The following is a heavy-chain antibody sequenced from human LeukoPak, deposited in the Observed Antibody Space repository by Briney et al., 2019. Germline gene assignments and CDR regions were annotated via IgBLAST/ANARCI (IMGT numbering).Heavy chain of an antibody. CDR2: IIPIFGTA. D-gene: IGHD6-13*01. CDR3: ARGSSSWYVGPPLDY. V-gene: IGHV1-69*13. Sequence: SVKVSCKASGYTFTSYGISWVRQAPGQGLEWMGGIIPIFGTANYAQKFQGRVTITADESTSTAYMELSRLTSDDTAVYYCARGSSSWYVGPPLDYWGQGTLVTVSS. CDR1: GYTFTSYG. J-gene: IGHJ4*02.